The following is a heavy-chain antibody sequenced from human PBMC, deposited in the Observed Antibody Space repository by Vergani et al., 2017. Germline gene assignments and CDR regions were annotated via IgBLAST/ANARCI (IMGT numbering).Heavy chain of an antibody. CDR2: IYYSGST. V-gene: IGHV4-59*01. Sequence: QVQLQESGPGLVKPSETLSLTCTVPGGSISSYYWSWIRQPPGKGLEWIGYIYYSGSTNYNPSLKSRVTISVDTSKNQFSLKLSSVTAADTAVYYCARLVVVAARGGYFDYWGQGTLVTVSS. CDR1: GGSISSYY. D-gene: IGHD2-15*01. CDR3: ARLVVVAARGGYFDY. J-gene: IGHJ4*02.